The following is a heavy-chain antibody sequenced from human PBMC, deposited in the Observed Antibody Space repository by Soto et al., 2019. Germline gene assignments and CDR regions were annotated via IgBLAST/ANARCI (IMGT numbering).Heavy chain of an antibody. CDR3: ARAFCSGGSCYLDY. D-gene: IGHD2-15*01. Sequence: QVQLVQSGGEVKKPGAAVKVSCKASGSTFTTFGIGWVRQAPGQGLEWMGWISAYSGNTEYPEKLQGRVPMTIDTATSSTYLALRRLRSDDPAVYYCARAFCSGGSCYLDYWGQGALVTVPS. V-gene: IGHV1-18*01. J-gene: IGHJ4*02. CDR2: ISAYSGNT. CDR1: GSTFTTFG.